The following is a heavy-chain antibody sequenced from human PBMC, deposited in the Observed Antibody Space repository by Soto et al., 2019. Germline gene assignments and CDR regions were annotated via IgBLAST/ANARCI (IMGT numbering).Heavy chain of an antibody. V-gene: IGHV3-11*05. CDR1: GFTFSDYY. Sequence: VESGGGLDKPGGSLRLACAGSGFTFSDYYVSWIRQAPGEGLEWISYISQSASYSNYADSVKGRFTISRDNVKNSVYLQMNSLRAEDTAVYYCAASGFDSDFWGQGTVVTVSS. CDR2: ISQSASYS. J-gene: IGHJ4*02. D-gene: IGHD5-12*01. CDR3: AASGFDSDF.